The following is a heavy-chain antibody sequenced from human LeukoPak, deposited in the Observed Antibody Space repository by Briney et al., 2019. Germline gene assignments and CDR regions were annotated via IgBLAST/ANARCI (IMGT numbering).Heavy chain of an antibody. J-gene: IGHJ4*02. V-gene: IGHV3-21*01. D-gene: IGHD6-13*01. Sequence: GGTLRLSSAASGFTFSSYSMNWVRQAPGNGREWVSSISSSSSYIYYADSVKGRFTISRDNAKNSLYLQMDSLRAEDTAVYYCARDPGAAAELDYWGQGTLVTVSS. CDR2: ISSSSSYI. CDR1: GFTFSSYS. CDR3: ARDPGAAAELDY.